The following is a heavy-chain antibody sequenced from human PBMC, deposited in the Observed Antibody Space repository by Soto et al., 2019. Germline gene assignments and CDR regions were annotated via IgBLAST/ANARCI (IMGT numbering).Heavy chain of an antibody. D-gene: IGHD6-13*01. CDR1: EGTFNSYA. CDR3: ASGASRWYPYFFDS. J-gene: IGHJ4*02. V-gene: IGHV1-69*01. Sequence: QAQVAQSGAEVRKPGSSVKLSCKASEGTFNSYAIAWVRQAPGQGLEWMGGIIPYYNTLNYAQKFQDRVTITADDSTNTVYMELSSLRSDDTAVYFCASGASRWYPYFFDSWAQGTLVTVSS. CDR2: IIPYYNTL.